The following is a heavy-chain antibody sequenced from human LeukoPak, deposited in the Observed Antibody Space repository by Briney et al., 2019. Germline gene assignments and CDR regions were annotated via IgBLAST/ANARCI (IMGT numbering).Heavy chain of an antibody. CDR3: AELGITMIGGV. Sequence: GGSLRLSCAASGFTFSSYAMSWVRQAPGKGLEGVSGISGNGGSTYYADSVKGRFTISRDNAKNSLYLQMNSLRAEDTAVYYCAELGITMIGGVWGKGTTVTISS. D-gene: IGHD3-10*02. CDR1: GFTFSSYA. CDR2: ISGNGGST. V-gene: IGHV3-23*01. J-gene: IGHJ6*04.